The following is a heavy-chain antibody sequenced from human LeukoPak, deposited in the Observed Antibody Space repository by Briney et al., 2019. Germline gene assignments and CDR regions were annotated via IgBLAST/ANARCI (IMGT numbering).Heavy chain of an antibody. CDR3: ARGYSSGWRRRNWFDP. V-gene: IGHV4-34*01. CDR2: INHSGST. D-gene: IGHD6-19*01. Sequence: SETLSLTCAVYGGSFSGYYWSWIRQLPGKGLEWIGEINHSGSTNYNPSLKSRVTISVDTSKNQFSLKLSSVTAADTAVYYCARGYSSGWRRRNWFDPWGQGTLVTVSS. J-gene: IGHJ5*02. CDR1: GGSFSGYY.